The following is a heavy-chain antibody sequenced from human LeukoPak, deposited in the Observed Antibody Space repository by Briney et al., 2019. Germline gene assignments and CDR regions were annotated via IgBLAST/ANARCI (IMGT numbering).Heavy chain of an antibody. CDR2: ITSGNNYI. V-gene: IGHV3-21*01. Sequence: GGSLRLSCAGSGFTFSTYSMNWVRQAPGKGLEWVSSITSGNNYIYYADSMKGRFTISRDNAKNSLYLQMNSLKAEDTAVYYCASGMRVGPNIWGQGTLVTVSS. J-gene: IGHJ4*02. CDR1: GFTFSTYS. CDR3: ASGMRVGPNI. D-gene: IGHD1-26*01.